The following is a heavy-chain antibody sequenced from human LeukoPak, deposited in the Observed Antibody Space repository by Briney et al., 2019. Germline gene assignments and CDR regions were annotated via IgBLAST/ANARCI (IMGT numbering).Heavy chain of an antibody. D-gene: IGHD6-13*01. V-gene: IGHV4-30-4*08. CDR2: IYYSGGT. Sequence: SETLSLTCTVSGGSISSADYYWSWIRQPPGKGLEWIGYIYYSGGTSYNPSLKSRVSISLDTSKNQFSLKLSSVTAADTAVYYCARARAAAAFDYWGQGTLVTVSS. CDR3: ARARAAAAFDY. J-gene: IGHJ4*02. CDR1: GGSISSADYY.